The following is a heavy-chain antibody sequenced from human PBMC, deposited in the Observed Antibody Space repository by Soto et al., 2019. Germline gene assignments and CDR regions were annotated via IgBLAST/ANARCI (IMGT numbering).Heavy chain of an antibody. CDR2: ISSSSSYI. CDR1: GFTFSSYS. Sequence: EVQLVESGGGLVKPGGSLRLSCAASGFTFSSYSMNWVRQAPGKGLEWVSSISSSSSYIYYADSVKGRFTISRDNAKNSRYLQMNSLRAEDTAVYYCASVDDILAGYAIDAFAIGGRGTMVTVSS. V-gene: IGHV3-21*01. D-gene: IGHD3-9*01. J-gene: IGHJ3*02. CDR3: ASVDDILAGYAIDAFAI.